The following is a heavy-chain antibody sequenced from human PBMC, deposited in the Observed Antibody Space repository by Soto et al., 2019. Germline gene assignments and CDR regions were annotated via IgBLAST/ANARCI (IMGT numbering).Heavy chain of an antibody. J-gene: IGHJ4*02. D-gene: IGHD3-22*01. CDR3: AKGHYSSSYYYVRGAHFDY. CDR1: GFTFDDYG. Sequence: PGGSLRLSCVASGFTFDDYGMSWVRQTPGEGLEWVSSINWSAANTKYGDSVRGRFTISRDNAKNSLSLQMNSLSVGDTALYYCAKGHYSSSYYYVRGAHFDYWGQGNLVTVSS. CDR2: INWSAANT. V-gene: IGHV3-20*04.